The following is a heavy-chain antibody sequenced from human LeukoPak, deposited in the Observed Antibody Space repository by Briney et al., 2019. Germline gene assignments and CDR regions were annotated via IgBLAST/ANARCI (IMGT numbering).Heavy chain of an antibody. V-gene: IGHV4-4*08. CDR1: AGSLSNYY. J-gene: IGHJ2*01. D-gene: IGHD6-13*01. CDR3: AREGSSSWYNWYFDL. Sequence: PSETLSLTCSVSAGSLSNYYWSCLREPPGKGLEGLGYISNSGSTNYNPSLKSRVTISVDTSKNQFSLKLSSVTAADTAVYYCAREGSSSWYNWYFDLWGRGTLVTVSS. CDR2: ISNSGST.